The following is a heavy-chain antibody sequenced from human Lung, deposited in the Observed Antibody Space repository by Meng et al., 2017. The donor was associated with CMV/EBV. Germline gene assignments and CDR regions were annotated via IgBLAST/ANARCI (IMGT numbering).Heavy chain of an antibody. CDR1: GFSFSTYA. CDR2: ITHEGNNE. J-gene: IGHJ4*02. CDR3: ARDHSPTWYYIEY. V-gene: IGHV3-30*04. D-gene: IGHD1-26*01. Sequence: GGSLRLXCAVSGFSFSTYAMHWVRQAPGKGLEWVALITHEGNNEYYADSVKGRFTISRDNSKNTLYLQMSSLRLEDTAIYYCARDHSPTWYYIEYWAQGNXVNGAS.